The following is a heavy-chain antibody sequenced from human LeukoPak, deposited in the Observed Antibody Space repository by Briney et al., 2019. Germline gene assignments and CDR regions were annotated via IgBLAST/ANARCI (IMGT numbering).Heavy chain of an antibody. CDR1: GYIFTTYW. CDR3: ARRVDLSSPSDWFDP. Sequence: GESLKISCKTSGYIFTTYWIGWVRQMAGKGLEWMGIIYPGDSDTRYSPSFQGQVTISADKSISTAYLQWSSLKASDTAVYYCARRVDLSSPSDWFDPWGQGTLVTVSS. V-gene: IGHV5-51*01. D-gene: IGHD5-12*01. CDR2: IYPGDSDT. J-gene: IGHJ5*02.